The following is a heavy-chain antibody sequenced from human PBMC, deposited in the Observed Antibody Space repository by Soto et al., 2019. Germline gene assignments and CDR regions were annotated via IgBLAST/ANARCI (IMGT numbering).Heavy chain of an antibody. D-gene: IGHD3-22*01. CDR1: GGSISSYY. CDR3: ARDGYYDSRGYFDY. Sequence: SETLSLTCTVSGGSISSYYWSWIRQPPGKGLEWIGYIYYSGSTNYNPSLKSRVTISVDTSKNQFSLKLSSVTAADTAVYYCARDGYYDSRGYFDYWGQGTLVTVSS. CDR2: IYYSGST. J-gene: IGHJ4*02. V-gene: IGHV4-59*01.